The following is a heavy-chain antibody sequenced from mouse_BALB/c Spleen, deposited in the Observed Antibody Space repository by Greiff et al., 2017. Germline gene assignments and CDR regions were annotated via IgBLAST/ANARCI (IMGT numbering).Heavy chain of an antibody. CDR2: ISSGSSTT. D-gene: IGHD2-3*01. J-gene: IGHJ2*01. V-gene: IGHV5-17*02. CDR1: GFTFSSYG. CDR3: ARSEWLLSFDY. Sequence: EVLLVESGGGLVQPGGSRKLSCAASGFTFSSYGMHWVRQAPEKGLEWVAYISSGSSTTYYADTVKGRFTISRDNPKNTLFLQMTSLRSEDTAMYYCARSEWLLSFDYWGQGTTLTVSS.